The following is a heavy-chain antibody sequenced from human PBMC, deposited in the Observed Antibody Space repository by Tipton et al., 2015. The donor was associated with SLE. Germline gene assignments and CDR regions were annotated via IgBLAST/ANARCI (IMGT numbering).Heavy chain of an antibody. CDR2: ISYDGSNK. D-gene: IGHD5-12*01. J-gene: IGHJ4*02. V-gene: IGHV3-30*04. Sequence: SLRLSCAASGFTFSSYAMHWVRQAPGKGLEWVAVISYDGSNKYYADSVKGRFTISRDNSKNTLYLQMNSLRAEDTAVYYCARDIVATIGVHFDYWGQGTLVTVSS. CDR3: ARDIVATIGVHFDY. CDR1: GFTFSSYA.